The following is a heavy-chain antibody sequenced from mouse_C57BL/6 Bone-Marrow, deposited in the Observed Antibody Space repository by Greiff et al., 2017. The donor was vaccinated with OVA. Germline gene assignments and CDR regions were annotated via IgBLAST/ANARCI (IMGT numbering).Heavy chain of an antibody. Sequence: VQLQQSVAELVRPGASVKLSCTASGFNIKNTYMPWVKQRPDQGLEWIGRIDPANGNTKYAPKFQGQATITADTSSNTAYLQLSSLTSEDTAIYYCARGSPVVAYYFDYWGQGTTLTVSS. D-gene: IGHD1-1*01. CDR2: IDPANGNT. J-gene: IGHJ2*01. CDR1: GFNIKNTY. CDR3: ARGSPVVAYYFDY. V-gene: IGHV14-3*01.